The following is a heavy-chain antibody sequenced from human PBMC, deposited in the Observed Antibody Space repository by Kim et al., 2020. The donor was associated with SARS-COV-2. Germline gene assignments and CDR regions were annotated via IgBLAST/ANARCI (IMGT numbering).Heavy chain of an antibody. CDR1: GGSFSGYY. CDR3: ARGPLRMHYSSGYGMDV. J-gene: IGHJ6*02. V-gene: IGHV4-34*01. D-gene: IGHD6-19*01. Sequence: SETLSLTCAVYGGSFSGYYWSWIRQPPGKGLEWIGEINHSGSTNYNPSLKSRVTISVDTSRNQFSLKLSSVTAADTAVYYCARGPLRMHYSSGYGMDVWGQGTTVTVSS. CDR2: INHSGST.